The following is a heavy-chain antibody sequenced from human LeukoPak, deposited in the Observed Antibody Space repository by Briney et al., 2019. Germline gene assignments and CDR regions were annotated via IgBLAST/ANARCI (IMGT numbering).Heavy chain of an antibody. D-gene: IGHD3-3*01. CDR2: INPNSGGT. CDR1: GYTFTGYY. J-gene: IGHJ3*02. V-gene: IGHV1-2*02. Sequence: GASVKVSCKASGYTFTGYYMHWVRQAPGQGLEWMGWINPNSGGTNYAQKFQGRVTMTRDTSISTAYMELSRLRSDDTAVYYCARDTSRRVVIELPDAFDIWGQGTMVTVSS. CDR3: ARDTSRRVVIELPDAFDI.